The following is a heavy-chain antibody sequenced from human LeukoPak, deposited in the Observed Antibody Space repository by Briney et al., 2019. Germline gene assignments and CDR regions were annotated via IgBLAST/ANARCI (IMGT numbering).Heavy chain of an antibody. Sequence: PGGSLRLSCAASGFPFICYVLSSVHQAPGMVLEWVSAISYSGTDTYYAHTVKGRFTISRDNSKNTLYLQMNSLRVEDTAVYYCAKSPWGGVGATIFDNWGQGTLVTVSS. CDR2: ISYSGTDT. D-gene: IGHD1-26*01. J-gene: IGHJ4*01. CDR1: GFPFICYV. V-gene: IGHV3-23*01. CDR3: AKSPWGGVGATIFDN.